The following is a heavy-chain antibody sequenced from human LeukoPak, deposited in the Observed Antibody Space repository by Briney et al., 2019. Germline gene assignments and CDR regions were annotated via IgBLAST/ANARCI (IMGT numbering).Heavy chain of an antibody. D-gene: IGHD3-10*01. CDR2: ISSSSSYI. CDR3: ARVKSSGSYRGGDAFDI. CDR1: GFTFSSYS. J-gene: IGHJ3*02. V-gene: IGHV3-21*01. Sequence: GGSLRLSCAASGFTFSSYSMKSLRQAPGKGLECVSSISSSSSYIYYADSVKGRFTISRDNAKNSLYLQMNSLRAEDTAVYYCARVKSSGSYRGGDAFDIWGQGTMVTVSS.